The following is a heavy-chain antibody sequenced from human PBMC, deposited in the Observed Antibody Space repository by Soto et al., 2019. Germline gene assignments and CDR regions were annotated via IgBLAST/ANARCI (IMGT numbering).Heavy chain of an antibody. CDR2: IYYSGST. CDR1: GGSISSGDYY. D-gene: IGHD3-3*01. Sequence: PSETLSLTCTVSGGSISSGDYYWSWIRQPPGKGLEWIGYIYYSGSTYYNPSLKSRVTISVDTSKNQFSLKLSSVTAADTAVYYCARGTVEWLLIDYWGQETLVTVSS. CDR3: ARGTVEWLLIDY. J-gene: IGHJ4*02. V-gene: IGHV4-30-4*02.